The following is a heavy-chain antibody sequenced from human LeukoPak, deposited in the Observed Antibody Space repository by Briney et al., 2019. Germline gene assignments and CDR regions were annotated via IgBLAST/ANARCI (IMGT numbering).Heavy chain of an antibody. J-gene: IGHJ5*02. V-gene: IGHV4-59*08. CDR2: IYYSGST. CDR1: GGSISRYY. CDR3: ARHYGP. D-gene: IGHD3-10*01. Sequence: PSETLSLTCTVSGGSISRYYWTWIRQPPGKGLEWIGYIYYSGSTNCNPSLKSRVIISVDTSKHQFSLKLNSVTAADTAVYYCARHYGPWGQGTLVTVSS.